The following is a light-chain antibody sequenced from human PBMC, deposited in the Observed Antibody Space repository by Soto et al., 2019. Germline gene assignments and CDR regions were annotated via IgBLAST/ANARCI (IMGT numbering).Light chain of an antibody. CDR3: QQYESSPWT. J-gene: IGKJ1*01. CDR2: GTS. V-gene: IGKV3-20*01. CDR1: QSVSSSF. Sequence: EIVLTQSPGTLSLSPWERATLSCRASQSVSSSFVAWFQQKPGQAPRLLIHGTSSRATGIPDRFSGSGSETDFTLTINGLEPEDFAMYFCQQYESSPWTFGQGTKVDIK.